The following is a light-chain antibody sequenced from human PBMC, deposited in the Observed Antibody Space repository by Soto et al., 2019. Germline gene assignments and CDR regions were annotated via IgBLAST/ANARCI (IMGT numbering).Light chain of an antibody. J-gene: IGKJ1*01. CDR3: QQCNSYPWT. CDR2: GAS. CDR1: QSVSSSY. Sequence: EIVLTQSPGTLSLSPGDRATLSCRASQSVSSSYLAWYQQKPGQAPRLLIYGASSRATGIPDRFSGSGSGTEFTLTISSLQPDDFATYYCQQCNSYPWTFGQGTKVDIK. V-gene: IGKV3-20*01.